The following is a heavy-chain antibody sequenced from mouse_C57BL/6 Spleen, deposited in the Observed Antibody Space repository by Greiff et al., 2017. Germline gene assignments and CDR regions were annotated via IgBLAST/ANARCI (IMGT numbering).Heavy chain of an antibody. CDR3: ARSHITTVGATD. CDR2: IYPGDGDT. J-gene: IGHJ2*01. V-gene: IGHV1-82*01. CDR1: GYAFSSSW. Sequence: VQLQQSGPELVKPGASVKISCKASGYAFSSSWMNWVKQRPGKGLEWIGRIYPGDGDTNYNGKFKGKATLTADKSSSTAYMQLSSLTSEDSAVYFCARSHITTVGATDWGQGTTLTVSS. D-gene: IGHD1-1*01.